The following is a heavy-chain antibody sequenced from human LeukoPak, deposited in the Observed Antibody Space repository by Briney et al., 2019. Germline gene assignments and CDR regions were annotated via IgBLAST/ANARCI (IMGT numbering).Heavy chain of an antibody. J-gene: IGHJ4*02. CDR1: GFTFSSYG. CDR3: ARDGPRGSSSSYNEFMGH. V-gene: IGHV3-33*01. CDR2: IWYDGSNK. D-gene: IGHD6-6*01. Sequence: GRSLRLSCAASGFTFSSYGMHWVRQAPGKGLEWVAVIWYDGSNKYYADSVKGRFTISRDNSKNTLYLQMNSLRAEDTAVYYCARDGPRGSSSSYNEFMGHWGQGTLVTVSS.